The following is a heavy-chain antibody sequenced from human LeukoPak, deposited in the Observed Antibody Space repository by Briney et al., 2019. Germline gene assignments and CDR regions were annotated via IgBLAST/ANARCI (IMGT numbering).Heavy chain of an antibody. Sequence: GGSLRLSCAASGFTVSNNYMSWVRQAPGMGLEWVSVIYSSGNTYYADSVKGRFTISRDNSKNTVYLQMNSLITEDTAVYYCASLQTDPTVVNGFWGQGTLVTVSS. CDR1: GFTVSNNY. J-gene: IGHJ4*02. CDR2: IYSSGNT. D-gene: IGHD4-11*01. CDR3: ASLQTDPTVVNGF. V-gene: IGHV3-66*02.